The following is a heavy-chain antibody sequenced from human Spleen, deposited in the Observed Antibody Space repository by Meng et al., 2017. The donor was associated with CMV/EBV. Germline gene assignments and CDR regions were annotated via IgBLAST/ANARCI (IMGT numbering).Heavy chain of an antibody. Sequence: SETLSLTCSVSGGSVGSGPYYWSWIRQPPGKGLEWIGYVYYSGITNYNPSLKSRVTISVDTSKNQFSLKLSSVTAADTAVYYCARDRGYCSSTSCYYYGMDVWGQGTTVTVSS. D-gene: IGHD2-2*01. CDR1: GGSVGSGPYY. J-gene: IGHJ6*02. CDR2: VYYSGIT. CDR3: ARDRGYCSSTSCYYYGMDV. V-gene: IGHV4-61*01.